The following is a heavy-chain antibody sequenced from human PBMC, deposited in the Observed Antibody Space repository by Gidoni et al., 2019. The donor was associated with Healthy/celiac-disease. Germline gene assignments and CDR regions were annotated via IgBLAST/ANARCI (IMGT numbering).Heavy chain of an antibody. V-gene: IGHV4-59*01. CDR3: AREDYYDSSGYPNWFDP. Sequence: QVQLQESGPGLVKPSETLSLTCTVSGGSISSYYWSWIRQPPGKGLEWIGYIYYSGSTNYNPSLKSRVTISVDTSKNQFSLKLSSVTAADTAVYYCAREDYYDSSGYPNWFDPWGQGTLVTVSS. CDR1: GGSISSYY. J-gene: IGHJ5*02. CDR2: IYYSGST. D-gene: IGHD3-22*01.